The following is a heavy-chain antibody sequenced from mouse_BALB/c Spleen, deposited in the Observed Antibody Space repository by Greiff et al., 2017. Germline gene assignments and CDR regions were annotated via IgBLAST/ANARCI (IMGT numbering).Heavy chain of an antibody. D-gene: IGHD2-4*01. V-gene: IGHV5-6-5*01. CDR3: ARGRFDYDEGFAY. J-gene: IGHJ3*01. CDR1: GFTFSSYA. CDR2: ISSGGST. Sequence: EVHLVESGGGLVKPGGSLKLSCAASGFTFSSYAMSWVRQTPEKRLEWVASISSGGSTYYPDSVKGRFTISRDNARNILYLQMSSLRSEDTAMYYCARGRFDYDEGFAYWGQGTLVTVSA.